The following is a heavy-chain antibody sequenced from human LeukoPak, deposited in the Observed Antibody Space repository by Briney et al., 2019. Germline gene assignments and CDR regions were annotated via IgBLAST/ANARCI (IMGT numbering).Heavy chain of an antibody. V-gene: IGHV4-30-4*01. CDR3: ARGTPTYYYDSSTPLDY. D-gene: IGHD3-22*01. Sequence: SETLSLTCTVSGGSISSGDYYWSWIRQPPGKGLEWIGYIYYSGSTYCNPSLKSRVTISVDTSKNQFSLKLSSVTAADTAVYYCARGTPTYYYDSSTPLDYWGQGTLVTVSS. CDR2: IYYSGST. J-gene: IGHJ4*02. CDR1: GGSISSGDYY.